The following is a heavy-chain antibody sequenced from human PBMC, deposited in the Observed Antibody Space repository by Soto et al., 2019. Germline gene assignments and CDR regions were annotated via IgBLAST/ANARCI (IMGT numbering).Heavy chain of an antibody. J-gene: IGHJ2*01. D-gene: IGHD7-27*01. CDR1: GYTFTSYA. V-gene: IGHV1-18*01. CDR3: ARGRQNWVNWYFDL. CDR2: ISPYNGNT. Sequence: ASVKVSCKASGYTFTSYAISWVRQAPGQGLEWMVWISPYNGNTNYAQKLQGRVTMTTDTSTSTAYMELRSLRSDDTAVYYCARGRQNWVNWYFDLWGRGTLVTVSS.